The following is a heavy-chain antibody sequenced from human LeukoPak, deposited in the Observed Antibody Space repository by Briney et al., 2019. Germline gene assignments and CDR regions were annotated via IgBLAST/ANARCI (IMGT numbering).Heavy chain of an antibody. J-gene: IGHJ4*02. Sequence: PSETLSLTCTVSGGSVSSGSYYWSWIRQPPGKGLEWIGYICYSGSTNYNPSLKSRATISVDTSKNQFSLKLSSVTAADTAVYYCATRDDYGDYIGYWGQGTLVTVSS. CDR1: GGSVSSGSYY. V-gene: IGHV4-61*01. CDR2: ICYSGST. CDR3: ATRDDYGDYIGY. D-gene: IGHD4-17*01.